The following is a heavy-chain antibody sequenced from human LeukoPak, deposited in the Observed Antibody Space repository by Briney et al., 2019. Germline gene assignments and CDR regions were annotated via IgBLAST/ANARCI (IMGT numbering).Heavy chain of an antibody. CDR1: GLTFSSYG. CDR2: ISYDGSNK. D-gene: IGHD1-20*01. CDR3: ARDNWNDGRDY. J-gene: IGHJ4*02. Sequence: GGSLRLSCAASGLTFSSYGMHWVRQAPGKGLEWVAVISYDGSNKYYADSVKGRFTISRDKSANMLYLQMNSLRAEDTAVYYCARDNWNDGRDYWGQGTLVTVSS. V-gene: IGHV3-30*03.